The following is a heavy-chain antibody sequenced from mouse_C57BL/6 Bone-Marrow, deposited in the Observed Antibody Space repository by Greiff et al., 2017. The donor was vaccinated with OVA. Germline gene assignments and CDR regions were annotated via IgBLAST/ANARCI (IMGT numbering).Heavy chain of an antibody. V-gene: IGHV1-26*01. Sequence: VQLQQSGPELVKPGASVKISCKASGYTFTDYYMNWVKQSHGKSLEWIGDINPNNGGTSYNQKFKGKATLTVDKSSSTAYMELRSLTSEDSAVYYCARRSVLLRYSYYFDYWGQGTTLTVSS. CDR2: INPNNGGT. CDR3: ARRSVLLRYSYYFDY. J-gene: IGHJ2*01. D-gene: IGHD1-1*01. CDR1: GYTFTDYY.